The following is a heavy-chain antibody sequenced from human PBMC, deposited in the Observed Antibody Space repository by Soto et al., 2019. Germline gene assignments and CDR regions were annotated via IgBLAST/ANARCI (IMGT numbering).Heavy chain of an antibody. D-gene: IGHD2-21*02. Sequence: SGATLVNPTQTLTLTCTFSGFSLSTSGVGVGWIRHPPVKALEWLALIYWDDDKRYSPSLKSRLTITKDTSKKQVVLTMTNMEPVDTDTYYCERTRMTLAYCGGDCKTPFVRFYXWGQGTLVTVSX. J-gene: IGHJ5*01. CDR2: IYWDDDK. CDR1: GFSLSTSGVG. CDR3: ERTRMTLAYCGGDCKTPFVRFYX. V-gene: IGHV2-5*02.